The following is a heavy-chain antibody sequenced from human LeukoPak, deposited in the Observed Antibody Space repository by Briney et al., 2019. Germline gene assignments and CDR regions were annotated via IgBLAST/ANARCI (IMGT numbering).Heavy chain of an antibody. Sequence: PGGSLTLSCAASGFTSSRSCMTWVRQAPGKGLERVANINEDETQKYYVDSVKGRFSISRDNAKTSVYLQMDSLRADDTAIYYCTASNRFRGRSDSWGQGTLVTVSS. CDR3: TASNRFRGRSDS. D-gene: IGHD1-14*01. CDR1: GFTSSRSC. J-gene: IGHJ4*02. V-gene: IGHV3-7*01. CDR2: INEDETQK.